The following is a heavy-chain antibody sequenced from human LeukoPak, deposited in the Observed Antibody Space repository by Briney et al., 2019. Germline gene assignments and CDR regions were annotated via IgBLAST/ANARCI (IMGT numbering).Heavy chain of an antibody. CDR3: AKRIAVAGTYQPVDY. J-gene: IGHJ4*02. Sequence: GGSLRPSCVASRFTFSSYAMSWVRQAPGKGLEWVSTISGSGGSTYYADSVKGRFTISRDNSKNTLYLQMNSLRAEDTAVYYCAKRIAVAGTYQPVDYWGQGTLVTVSS. D-gene: IGHD6-19*01. V-gene: IGHV3-23*01. CDR2: ISGSGGST. CDR1: RFTFSSYA.